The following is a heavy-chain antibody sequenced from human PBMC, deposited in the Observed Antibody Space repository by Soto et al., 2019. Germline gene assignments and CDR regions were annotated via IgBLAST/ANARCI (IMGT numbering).Heavy chain of an antibody. CDR3: ARVAFGEGYWFDP. D-gene: IGHD3-3*01. Sequence: TLSLTCTVSGGSVSSGSYYWSWIRQPPGKGLEWIGYIYYSGSTNYNPSLKSRVTISVDTSKNQFSLKLSSVTAADTAVYYCARVAFGEGYWFDPWGQGTLVTVSS. V-gene: IGHV4-61*01. CDR2: IYYSGST. J-gene: IGHJ5*02. CDR1: GGSVSSGSYY.